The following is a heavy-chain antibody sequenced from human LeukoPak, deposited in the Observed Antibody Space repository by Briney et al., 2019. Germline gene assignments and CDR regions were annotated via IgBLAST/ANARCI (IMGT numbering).Heavy chain of an antibody. CDR3: ARADRRRPPSSIGWYSENIFDY. D-gene: IGHD6-13*01. V-gene: IGHV1-46*01. CDR1: GYTFTDFY. Sequence: ASVKVSCKASGYTFTDFYMNWVRQAPGQGLEWMGIINPSGASTSYAQKFQGRVTMTRDTSTSTVYMELRSLRSEDTAVYYCARADRRRPPSSIGWYSENIFDYWGQGTLVTVSS. J-gene: IGHJ4*02. CDR2: INPSGAST.